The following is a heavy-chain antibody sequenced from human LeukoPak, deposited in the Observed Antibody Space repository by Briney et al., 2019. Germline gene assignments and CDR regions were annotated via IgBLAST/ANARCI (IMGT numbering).Heavy chain of an antibody. CDR1: GFTFSSYS. Sequence: GGSLRLSCAASGFTFSSYSMNWVRQAPGKGLEWVSSISSSSSFIYYADSVKGRFTISRDNAKNTLYLQMNSLRAEDTAVYYCARDGVEFYNWFDPWGQGTLVTVSS. CDR3: ARDGVEFYNWFDP. D-gene: IGHD2-21*01. V-gene: IGHV3-21*01. CDR2: ISSSSSFI. J-gene: IGHJ5*02.